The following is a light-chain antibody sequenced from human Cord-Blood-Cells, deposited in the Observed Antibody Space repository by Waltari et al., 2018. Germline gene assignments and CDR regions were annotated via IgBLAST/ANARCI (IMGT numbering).Light chain of an antibody. J-gene: IGKJ2*03. CDR2: WAS. V-gene: IGKV4-1*01. CDR3: QQYYSTPS. CDR1: QSVLYSSNNKNY. Sequence: DIVMTQSPDSLAVSLGERATINCKFSQSVLYSSNNKNYLAWYQQKPGQPPKLLIYWASTRESGVPDRFSCSGSGTDFTLTISSLQAEDVAVYYCQQYYSTPSFGQGT.